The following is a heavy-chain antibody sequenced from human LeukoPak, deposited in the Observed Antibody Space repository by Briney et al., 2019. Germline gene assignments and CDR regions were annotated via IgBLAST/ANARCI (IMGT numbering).Heavy chain of an antibody. Sequence: GGSLRLSCAASGFTVSSNYMSWVRQAPGKGLEWVSVIYSGGSTYYADSVKGRFTISRDNSKNTLYLQMNSLRAEDTAVYYCARDRTPRQIAVAGTSDAFDIWGQGTMVTVSS. J-gene: IGHJ3*02. CDR3: ARDRTPRQIAVAGTSDAFDI. D-gene: IGHD6-19*01. CDR1: GFTVSSNY. V-gene: IGHV3-53*01. CDR2: IYSGGST.